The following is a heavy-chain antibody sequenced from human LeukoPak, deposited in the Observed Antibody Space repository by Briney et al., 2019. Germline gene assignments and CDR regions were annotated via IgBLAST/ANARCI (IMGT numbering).Heavy chain of an antibody. CDR1: GGSISSGGYS. CDR3: ARRGDLGRAFDV. J-gene: IGHJ3*01. D-gene: IGHD2-21*02. Sequence: PSETLSLTCAVSGGSISSGGYSWSWIRQPPGKGLEWIGYIYHSGSTYYNPSLKSRVTISVDTSKNQFSLKLSSVTAADTAVYYCARRGDLGRAFDVWGQGTMVTVSS. CDR2: IYHSGST. V-gene: IGHV4-30-2*03.